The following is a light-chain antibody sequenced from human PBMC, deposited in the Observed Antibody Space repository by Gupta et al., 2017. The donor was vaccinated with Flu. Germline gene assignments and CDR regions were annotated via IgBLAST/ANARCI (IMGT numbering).Light chain of an antibody. CDR3: SLTTGGGEIECE. Sequence: TVVTHQPSISVSPGGTVTLTCGLTSGSVSTNNYPGWYQQNPGQPPRTLLYSTDRRSSGVPDRCSGAIVGNNAAPITTGAQEDDECDDYCSLTTGGGEIECEFGGGTRMTVL. CDR2: STD. CDR1: SGSVSTNNY. J-gene: IGLJ3*02. V-gene: IGLV8-61*01.